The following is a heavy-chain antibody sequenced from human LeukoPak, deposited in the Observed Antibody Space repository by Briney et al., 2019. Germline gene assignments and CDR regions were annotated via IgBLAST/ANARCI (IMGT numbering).Heavy chain of an antibody. CDR1: GFTFSSYS. CDR3: ARGAGYCTSTSCHLWSDY. V-gene: IGHV3-21*06. J-gene: IGHJ4*02. Sequence: GGSLRLSCAASGFTFSSYSMNWVRQAPGKGLEWVSSISSSSNIYYADSVKGRFAISRDNAKDSLYLQMNSLRAEDTAVYYCARGAGYCTSTSCHLWSDYWGQGTLVTVSS. CDR2: ISSSSNI. D-gene: IGHD2-2*01.